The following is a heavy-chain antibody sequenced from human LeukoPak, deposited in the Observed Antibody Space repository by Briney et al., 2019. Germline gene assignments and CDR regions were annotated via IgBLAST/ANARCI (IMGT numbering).Heavy chain of an antibody. J-gene: IGHJ4*02. CDR2: IKTKTEGGTT. Sequence: GGSLRLSCAASGFTFSDAWMNWVRQAPGKGLEWVGRIKTKTEGGTTDYAAPVKGRFTISRDDSKNTVYLQMNSLKTEDTAVYYCASYGSGSHDYWGQGSLVTVSS. CDR3: ASYGSGSHDY. V-gene: IGHV3-15*01. CDR1: GFTFSDAW. D-gene: IGHD3-10*01.